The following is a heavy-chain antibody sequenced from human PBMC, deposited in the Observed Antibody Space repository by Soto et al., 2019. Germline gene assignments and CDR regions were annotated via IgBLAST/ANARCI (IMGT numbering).Heavy chain of an antibody. CDR2: ISGSTGTT. D-gene: IGHD2-2*01. CDR3: AKDTSSSPYYMDV. J-gene: IGHJ6*03. V-gene: IGHV3-23*01. CDR1: GFTFSNFA. Sequence: EVQVLESGGGSVQPGGSLRLSCAASGFTFSNFAMSWVRHAPGQGLEWVSEISGSTGTTYYADSVKGWFIISRHISKNMVHLQMNSLRAEDTDVYYWAKDTSSSPYYMDVWGKGTTVTVSS.